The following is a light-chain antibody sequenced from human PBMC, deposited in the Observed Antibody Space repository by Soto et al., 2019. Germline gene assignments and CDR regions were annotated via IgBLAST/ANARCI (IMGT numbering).Light chain of an antibody. Sequence: EIVLTQSPGTLSLSPGERATLSCRASQSVISGFLAWYQQKPGQAPRLLIYGASSRATGIPDRFSGSGSGTDFTLTISRLEPEDFAVYFCQQYSSPRTFGQGTKLEIK. CDR1: QSVISGF. J-gene: IGKJ2*01. CDR2: GAS. V-gene: IGKV3-20*01. CDR3: QQYSSPRT.